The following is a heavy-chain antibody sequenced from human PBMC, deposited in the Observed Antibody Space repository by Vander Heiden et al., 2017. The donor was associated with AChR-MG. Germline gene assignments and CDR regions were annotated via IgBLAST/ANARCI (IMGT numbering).Heavy chain of an antibody. D-gene: IGHD5-12*01. Sequence: EVQLAESGGGLVKLGGSLRLSGVASGFAFSRFSMCWVRQAPGEGPDWVSSISSSSGYVHYTDSVKSRFTISRDNAKNSLYLRMSSLGAEDTAICYCARPYFSDYDYFDNWGQGTLVTVSS. V-gene: IGHV3-21*01. CDR3: ARPYFSDYDYFDN. CDR1: GFAFSRFS. CDR2: ISSSSGYV. J-gene: IGHJ4*02.